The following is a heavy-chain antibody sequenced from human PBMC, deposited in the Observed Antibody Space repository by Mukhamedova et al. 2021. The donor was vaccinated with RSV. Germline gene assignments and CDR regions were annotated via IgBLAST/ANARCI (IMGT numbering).Heavy chain of an antibody. J-gene: IGHJ4*02. D-gene: IGHD1-1*01. CDR3: ARNPTFTGDFEY. Sequence: GRVTLTRDTSISTAYLELSSLTSEDTAVYYCARNPTFTGDFEYWGQGTLVTVSS. V-gene: IGHV1-8*01.